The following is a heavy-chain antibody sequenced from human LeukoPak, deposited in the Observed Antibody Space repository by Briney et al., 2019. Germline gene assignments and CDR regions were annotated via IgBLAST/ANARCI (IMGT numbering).Heavy chain of an antibody. CDR1: GYSFTSYW. J-gene: IGHJ4*02. V-gene: IGHV5-51*01. Sequence: GESLKISCKGSGYSFTSYWIGWVRQMPGKGLEWMGFINPGDSDTRYTPSFQGQVTISPDNSITTAYLQWNSLKASETAMYYCARSPIGYFDWLALYYWGQGTLVSVSS. D-gene: IGHD3-9*01. CDR3: ARSPIGYFDWLALYY. CDR2: INPGDSDT.